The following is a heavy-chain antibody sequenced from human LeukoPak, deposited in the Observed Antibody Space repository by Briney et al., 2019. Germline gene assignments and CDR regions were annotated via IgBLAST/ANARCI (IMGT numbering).Heavy chain of an antibody. CDR3: ARPSWRTGYNSGWFDY. Sequence: GRSLRLSCAASGFTFSNYAVHWVRQAPGKGLEWVTVIWYDGSNTYYADSVKGRFTISRDNSKNMLYLQINSLRAEDTAIYYCARPSWRTGYNSGWFDYWGQGTVVTVSS. V-gene: IGHV3-33*01. J-gene: IGHJ4*02. D-gene: IGHD6-19*01. CDR1: GFTFSNYA. CDR2: IWYDGSNT.